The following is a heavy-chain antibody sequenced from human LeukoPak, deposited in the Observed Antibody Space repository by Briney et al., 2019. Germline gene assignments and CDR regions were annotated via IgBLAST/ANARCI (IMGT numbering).Heavy chain of an antibody. CDR3: TNYNYYDSPAVDY. D-gene: IGHD3-22*01. J-gene: IGHJ4*02. V-gene: IGHV3-49*03. CDR1: GFTFGDYA. CDR2: IRSKAYGGTT. Sequence: PGGSLRLSCTASGFTFGDYAMSWFRQAPGKGLEWVGFIRSKAYGGTTEYAASVKGRFTISRDDSKSIAYLQMNSLKTEDTAVYYCTNYNYYDSPAVDYWGQGTLVTVSS.